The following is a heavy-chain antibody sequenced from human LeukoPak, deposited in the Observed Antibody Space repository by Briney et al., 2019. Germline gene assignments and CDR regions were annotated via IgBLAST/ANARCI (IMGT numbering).Heavy chain of an antibody. CDR3: ARGLACSTSCSVAFDSWKRRAFDI. CDR1: GGAFSGYF. Sequence: SETLSLTCAVYGGAFSGYFLSWIRQPPGKGLEWIGGINDSGSTNYNPSLKSGVPISVDTAKNRFSLKLSSVAAADTAVYYCARGLACSTSCSVAFDSWKRRAFDIWGQGTMVTVSS. D-gene: IGHD2-2*01. J-gene: IGHJ3*02. CDR2: INDSGST. V-gene: IGHV4-34*01.